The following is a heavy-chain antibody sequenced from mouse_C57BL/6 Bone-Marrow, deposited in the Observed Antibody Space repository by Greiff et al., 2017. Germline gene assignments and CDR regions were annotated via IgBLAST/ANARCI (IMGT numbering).Heavy chain of an antibody. D-gene: IGHD1-2*01. CDR3: TTYGPYAMDY. J-gene: IGHJ4*01. V-gene: IGHV14-4*01. CDR2: IDPENGDT. CDR1: GFNIKDDY. Sequence: EVQLQQSGAELVRPGASVKLSCSASGFNIKDDYMHWVKQRPEQGLEWIGWIDPENGDTEYASKFQGKATITADTSSNTAYLQLSSLTSEDTAVYYCTTYGPYAMDYWGQGTSVTVSS.